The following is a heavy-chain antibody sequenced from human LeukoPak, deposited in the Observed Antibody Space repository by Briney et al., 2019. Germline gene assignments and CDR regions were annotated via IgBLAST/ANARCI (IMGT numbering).Heavy chain of an antibody. CDR2: ISSSGSII. D-gene: IGHD4-23*01. CDR1: GFTFSSYE. Sequence: GGSLRLSCAASGFTFSSYEMNWVRQAPGKGLEWVSYISSSGSIIYYADSVKGRFTISRDNAKNSLYLQMNSLRAEDTAVYYCARDSGRNYRGAFDIWGQGTMVTVSS. V-gene: IGHV3-48*03. CDR3: ARDSGRNYRGAFDI. J-gene: IGHJ3*02.